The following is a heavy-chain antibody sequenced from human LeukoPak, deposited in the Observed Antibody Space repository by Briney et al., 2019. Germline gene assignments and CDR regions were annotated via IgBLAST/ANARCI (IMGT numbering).Heavy chain of an antibody. Sequence: GGSLRLSCAASGLTFNSYWMHWVRQVAGKGLVWVARINGDASNTTYADSVKGRFTISRDNSKSTLYLQMDSLRAEDTAIYYCAKDPLTAASYIYFDSWGQGTLVTVSS. CDR2: INGDASNT. CDR1: GLTFNSYW. V-gene: IGHV3-74*03. D-gene: IGHD6-13*01. J-gene: IGHJ4*02. CDR3: AKDPLTAASYIYFDS.